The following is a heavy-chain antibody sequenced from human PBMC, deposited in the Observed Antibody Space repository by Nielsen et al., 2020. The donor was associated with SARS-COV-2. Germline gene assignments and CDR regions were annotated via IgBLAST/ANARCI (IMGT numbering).Heavy chain of an antibody. CDR2: INPNSGGT. V-gene: IGHV1-2*02. D-gene: IGHD2-15*01. CDR3: ARARWCSGGSCYRSNGMDV. CDR1: GYTFTGYY. J-gene: IGHJ6*02. Sequence: ASVKVSCKASGYTFTGYYMHWVRQAPGQGLEWMGWINPNSGGTNYAQKFQGRVTMTRDTSISTAYMELSRLRSDDTAVYYCARARWCSGGSCYRSNGMDVWGQGTTVTVSS.